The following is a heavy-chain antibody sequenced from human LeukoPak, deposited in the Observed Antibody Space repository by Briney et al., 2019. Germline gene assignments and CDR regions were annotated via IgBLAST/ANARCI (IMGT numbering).Heavy chain of an antibody. CDR3: AKDRTPDGRYEVDY. V-gene: IGHV3-23*01. CDR2: IFGNGGGR. Sequence: GGSLRLSCAASGFTFSSYSMNWVRQAPGKGLEWVSVIFGNGGGRDYADSVKGRFTISRDNSKSTLYLQMNSLRAEDTAVYYCAKDRTPDGRYEVDYWGRGTLVTVSS. CDR1: GFTFSSYS. J-gene: IGHJ4*02. D-gene: IGHD3-16*02.